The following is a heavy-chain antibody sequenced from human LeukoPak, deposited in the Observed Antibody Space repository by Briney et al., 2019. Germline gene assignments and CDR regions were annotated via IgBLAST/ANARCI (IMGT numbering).Heavy chain of an antibody. CDR2: INQDGSVR. Sequence: PGASLRLSCTASGFTFSHYWMDWVRQAPGKGLEWVANINQDGSVRYYVDSVKGRFTISRDNTKNSLSLRMDSLRDDDTAVYYCSSSLEYSGQGTLVTVSS. V-gene: IGHV3-7*01. J-gene: IGHJ4*02. CDR3: SSSLEY. CDR1: GFTFSHYW.